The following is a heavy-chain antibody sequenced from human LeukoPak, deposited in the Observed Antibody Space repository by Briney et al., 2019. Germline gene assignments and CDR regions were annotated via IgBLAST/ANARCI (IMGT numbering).Heavy chain of an antibody. CDR1: GGSFSGYY. J-gene: IGHJ4*02. V-gene: IGHV4-34*01. Sequence: SSEALSLTCAVYGGSFSGYYWSWIRQPPGKGLEWIGEINHSGSTNYNPSLKSRVTISVDTSKNQFSLKLSSVTAADTAVYYCARENFVYNLFLWGQGTLVTVSS. CDR3: ARENFVYNLFL. D-gene: IGHD1-14*01. CDR2: INHSGST.